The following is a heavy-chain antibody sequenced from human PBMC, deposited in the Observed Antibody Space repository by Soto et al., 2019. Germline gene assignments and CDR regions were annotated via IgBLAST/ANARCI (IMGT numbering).Heavy chain of an antibody. CDR3: ARGGTAVVVAATRAFDI. Sequence: LRLSCAASGFIFENFGMSWVRQAPGKGLEWTSSISGSGFKKYYADSVKGRFTISRDNSKSTVYLELNNLSAEDTAVYYCARGGTAVVVAATRAFDIWGQGTMVTVSS. CDR1: GFIFENFG. D-gene: IGHD2-15*01. V-gene: IGHV3-23*01. CDR2: ISGSGFKK. J-gene: IGHJ3*02.